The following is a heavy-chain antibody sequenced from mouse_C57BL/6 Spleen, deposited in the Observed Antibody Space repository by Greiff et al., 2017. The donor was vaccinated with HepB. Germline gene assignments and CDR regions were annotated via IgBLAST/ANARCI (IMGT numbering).Heavy chain of an antibody. J-gene: IGHJ1*03. CDR2: ISDGGSYT. CDR1: GFTFSSYA. D-gene: IGHD4-1*02. Sequence: EVKLMESGGGLVKPGGSLKLSCAASGFTFSSYAMSWVRQTPEKRLEWVATISDGGSYTYYPDNVKGRFTISRDNAKNNLYLQMSHLKSEDTAMYYCARATGTRRYFDVWGTGTTVTVSS. V-gene: IGHV5-4*03. CDR3: ARATGTRRYFDV.